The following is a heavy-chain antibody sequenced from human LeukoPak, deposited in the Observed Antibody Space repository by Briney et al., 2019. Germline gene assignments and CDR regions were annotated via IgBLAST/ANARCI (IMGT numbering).Heavy chain of an antibody. D-gene: IGHD1-1*01. CDR2: ISSSGSPM. CDR1: GFTFSSYE. V-gene: IGHV3-48*03. CDR3: ARVGTQGYFDY. J-gene: IGHJ4*02. Sequence: EPGGSLRLSCAASGFTFSSYEMNWVRQAPGKGLEWVSYISSSGSPMYYADSVKGRFTISRDNAKNSLYLQMNSLRAEDTAVYYCARVGTQGYFDYRGQGTLVTVSS.